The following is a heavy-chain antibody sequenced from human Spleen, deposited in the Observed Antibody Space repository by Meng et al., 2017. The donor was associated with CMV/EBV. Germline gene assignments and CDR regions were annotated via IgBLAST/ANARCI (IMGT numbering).Heavy chain of an antibody. CDR1: GGSISSYY. CDR2: IYYSGST. D-gene: IGHD6-6*01. Sequence: SETLSLTCTVSGGSISSYYWNWIRQPPGKGLECIGHIYYSGSTKYNPSLKSRVTISVDTSKNQFSLKLSSVTAADTAVYYCARGGIAAPQNHYYYYYGMDVWGQGTTVTVSS. V-gene: IGHV4-59*12. CDR3: ARGGIAAPQNHYYYYYGMDV. J-gene: IGHJ6*02.